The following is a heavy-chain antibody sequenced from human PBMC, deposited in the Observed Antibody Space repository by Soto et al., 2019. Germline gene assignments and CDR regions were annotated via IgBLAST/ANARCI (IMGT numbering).Heavy chain of an antibody. V-gene: IGHV3-23*01. D-gene: IGHD2-15*01. Sequence: EVQLLESGGGLVQPGGSLRLSCAASGFTFSSYAMSWVRQAPGKGLEWVSAISGSGGSTYYADSVKGRFTIFRDNSKNTLYQQMICLRAEDTAVYYCAKDFLLVLRYCSGGSCYLYWGHGTLVTVSS. J-gene: IGHJ4*01. CDR2: ISGSGGST. CDR3: AKDFLLVLRYCSGGSCYLY. CDR1: GFTFSSYA.